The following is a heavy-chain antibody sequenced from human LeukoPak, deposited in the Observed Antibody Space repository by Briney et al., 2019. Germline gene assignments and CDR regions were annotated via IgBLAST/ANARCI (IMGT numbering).Heavy chain of an antibody. Sequence: GGSLRLSCAGSGFTFSNYAMSWVRQAPGKGLEWVSAFSGSGDSTYYADSVKGRFTISRDNSKNTLYLQMNSLRAEDTAVYYCAKGRYYDSSGYSDIWGQGTMVTVSS. J-gene: IGHJ3*02. V-gene: IGHV3-23*01. D-gene: IGHD3-22*01. CDR2: FSGSGDST. CDR1: GFTFSNYA. CDR3: AKGRYYDSSGYSDI.